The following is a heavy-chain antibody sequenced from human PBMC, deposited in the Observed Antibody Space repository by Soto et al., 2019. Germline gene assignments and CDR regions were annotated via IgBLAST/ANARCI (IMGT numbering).Heavy chain of an antibody. CDR3: TRRASSSFYHFDF. V-gene: IGHV5-10-1*01. J-gene: IGHJ4*02. Sequence: LKISCQASGYSFTAYWITWVRQMPGKGLEWMATIDPSDSYVDYSPSFRGHVTFSVDRSITTVYLQWNSLKASDSAMYFCTRRASSSFYHFDFWGQGALVTVSS. D-gene: IGHD2-2*01. CDR2: IDPSDSYV. CDR1: GYSFTAYW.